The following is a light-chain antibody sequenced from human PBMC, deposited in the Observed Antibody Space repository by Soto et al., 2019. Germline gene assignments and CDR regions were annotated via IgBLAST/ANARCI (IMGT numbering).Light chain of an antibody. CDR1: QALNTR. CDR2: LTS. CDR3: QQYESFPLT. J-gene: IGKJ4*02. V-gene: IGKV3D-11*03. Sequence: EIVLTQSPATLSAFPGDRVTLSCRASQALNTRLAWYQHKPGQAPRLLIYLTSNRAAGVPSRFSAWGSETDFTLAISDVQPEDFAVYYCQQYESFPLTFGGGTKVDIK.